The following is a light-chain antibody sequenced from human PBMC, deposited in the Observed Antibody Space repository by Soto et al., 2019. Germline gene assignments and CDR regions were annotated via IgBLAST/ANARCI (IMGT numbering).Light chain of an antibody. CDR2: EVS. J-gene: IGLJ1*01. Sequence: QSALTQPASVSGSPGQSITISCTGTSSDVGGYNYVAWYQQHPGKAPKLMIYEVSNRPSGVSNRFSGSKSGNTASLTISGLQAEDEADYYCSSYTSSSFYVFGTGTKFTVL. CDR3: SSYTSSSFYV. CDR1: SSDVGGYNY. V-gene: IGLV2-14*01.